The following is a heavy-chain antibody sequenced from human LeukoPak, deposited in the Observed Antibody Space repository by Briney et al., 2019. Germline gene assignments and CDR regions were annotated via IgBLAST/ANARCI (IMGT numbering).Heavy chain of an antibody. CDR3: ARADSIAAPFDY. V-gene: IGHV3-33*01. J-gene: IGHJ4*02. Sequence: YYADSVKGRFTISRDNSKNTLYLQMNSLRAEDTAVYYCARADSIAAPFDYWGQGTLVTDSS. D-gene: IGHD6-6*01.